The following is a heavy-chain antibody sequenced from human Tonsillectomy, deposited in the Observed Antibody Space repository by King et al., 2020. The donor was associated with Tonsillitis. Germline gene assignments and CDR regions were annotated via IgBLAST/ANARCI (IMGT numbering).Heavy chain of an antibody. CDR3: ARGGPLSNIFDI. CDR2: IIPIFGTA. V-gene: IGHV1-69*01. CDR1: GGTFSNYA. J-gene: IGHJ3*02. D-gene: IGHD3-16*02. Sequence: VQLVESGAEVKKPGSSVKVSCKASGGTFSNYAISWVRQAPGQGLEWMGGIIPIFGTANNAQKFQGRVTITADESTSTAYMDLSSLRSEDTAVYYCARGGPLSNIFDIWGQGTMVIVSS.